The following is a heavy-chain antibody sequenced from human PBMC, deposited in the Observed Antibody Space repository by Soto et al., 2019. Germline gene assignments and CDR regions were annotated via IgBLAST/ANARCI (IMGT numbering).Heavy chain of an antibody. J-gene: IGHJ4*01. CDR1: GGTFSTYS. CDR2: IIPAFGSP. Sequence: QVQLVQSGAEVKKPGSSVKVSCKASGGTFSTYSIDWVRQAPGQGLEWMGGIIPAFGSPNYAQRFQGRVTITADESTSLAYMELSSLRSDDTAVYYCARAEVATTYFDFWGHGNLVTVSS. CDR3: ARAEVATTYFDF. D-gene: IGHD5-12*01. V-gene: IGHV1-69*01.